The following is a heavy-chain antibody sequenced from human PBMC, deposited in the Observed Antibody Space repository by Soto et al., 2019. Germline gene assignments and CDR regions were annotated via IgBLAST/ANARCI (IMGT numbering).Heavy chain of an antibody. Sequence: ETLSLTCTVSGGSISSYYWSWIRQPPGKGLEWIGYIYYSGSTNYNPSLKSRVTISVDTSKNQFSLKLSSVTAADTAVYYCARGASASFLFGVVTLNWFDPWGQGTLVTVS. D-gene: IGHD3-3*01. V-gene: IGHV4-59*01. J-gene: IGHJ5*02. CDR2: IYYSGST. CDR3: ARGASASFLFGVVTLNWFDP. CDR1: GGSISSYY.